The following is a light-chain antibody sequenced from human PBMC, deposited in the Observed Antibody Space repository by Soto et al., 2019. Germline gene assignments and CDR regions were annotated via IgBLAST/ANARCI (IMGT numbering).Light chain of an antibody. CDR3: QQYNSYSWT. CDR1: QDIRND. Sequence: DIQMTQSPSSLPASVGDRFTITCRASQDIRNDLGWYQQKPGKAPKLLIYDASSLESGVPSRFSGSGSGTEFTLTISSLQPDDFATYYCQQYNSYSWTFGQGTKVDI. CDR2: DAS. J-gene: IGKJ1*01. V-gene: IGKV1-17*01.